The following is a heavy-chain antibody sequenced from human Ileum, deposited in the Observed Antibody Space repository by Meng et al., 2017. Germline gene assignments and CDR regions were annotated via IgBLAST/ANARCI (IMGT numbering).Heavy chain of an antibody. Sequence: SETLSLTYSVSGGYMNNYYWSWIRQPAGQGLEWVGRIKSSGNTYYNPSLKSRLTMSVDTSKNQFSLKLSSVTAADTAVYYCVRGLNFYGSGAEYYFDSWGQGALVTVSS. CDR3: VRGLNFYGSGAEYYFDS. V-gene: IGHV4-4*07. CDR2: IKSSGNT. J-gene: IGHJ4*02. D-gene: IGHD3-10*01. CDR1: GGYMNNYY.